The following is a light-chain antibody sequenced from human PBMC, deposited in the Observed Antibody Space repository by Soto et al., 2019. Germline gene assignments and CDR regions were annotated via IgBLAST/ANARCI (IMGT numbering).Light chain of an antibody. V-gene: IGKV1-33*01. Sequence: DIQMTQSPSSLSASVGDRVTITCQASQDISNYLNWYQQKPGKAPKLLIYDASNLETGVPSRFIRSGSETDVSSTISSLQPDDIATYYCHQYDNLPPYTLGQGTKLEIK. J-gene: IGKJ2*01. CDR1: QDISNY. CDR3: HQYDNLPPYT. CDR2: DAS.